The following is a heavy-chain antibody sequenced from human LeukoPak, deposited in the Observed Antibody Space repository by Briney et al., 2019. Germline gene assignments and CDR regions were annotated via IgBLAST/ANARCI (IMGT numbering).Heavy chain of an antibody. CDR1: GGSISSGSYY. Sequence: SQTLSLTCAVSGGSISSGSYYWGWIRQPPGKGLEWIGSIYYSGSTYYNPSLKSRVTISVDTSKNQFSLKLSSVTAADTAVYYRARRPALPHCTNGVCLIIYAFDYWGQGTLVTVSS. CDR3: ARRPALPHCTNGVCLIIYAFDY. CDR2: IYYSGST. V-gene: IGHV4-39*01. J-gene: IGHJ4*02. D-gene: IGHD2-8*01.